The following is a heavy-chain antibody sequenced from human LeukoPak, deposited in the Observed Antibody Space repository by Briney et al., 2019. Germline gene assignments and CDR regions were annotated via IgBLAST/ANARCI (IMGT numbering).Heavy chain of an antibody. V-gene: IGHV1-18*01. D-gene: IGHD3-22*01. CDR1: GYTFASYG. J-gene: IGHJ3*01. CDR3: ARDLAHDYYDSSYAAFDV. Sequence: ASVKVSCKASGYTFASYGVSWLRQAPGQGLEWLGWISAYSTNTLYAQSLQGRVTMTADTLTKTAYMDLRSLRSDDTAMYYRARDLAHDYYDSSYAAFDVWGQGTMVTVSS. CDR2: ISAYSTNT.